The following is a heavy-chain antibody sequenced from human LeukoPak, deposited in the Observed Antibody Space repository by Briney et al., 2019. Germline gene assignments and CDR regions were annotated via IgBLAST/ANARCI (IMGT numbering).Heavy chain of an antibody. Sequence: SETLSLTCTVSGGSISSYYWSWIRQPPGKGLEWIGYIYYSGSTNYNPSLKSRVTISVDTSKNQFSLKLSSVTAADTAVYYCAREVLPYLGYCTNGVCPFDYWGQGTLVTVSS. D-gene: IGHD2-8*01. J-gene: IGHJ4*02. CDR3: AREVLPYLGYCTNGVCPFDY. CDR1: GGSISSYY. V-gene: IGHV4-59*12. CDR2: IYYSGST.